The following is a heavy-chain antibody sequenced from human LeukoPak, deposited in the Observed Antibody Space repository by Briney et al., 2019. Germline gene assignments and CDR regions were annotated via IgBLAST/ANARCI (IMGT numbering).Heavy chain of an antibody. CDR1: GFTFSASA. CDR3: AKGPVVTLDS. Sequence: PGGSLRLSCAASGFTFSASAMTWVRQAPAKGLEWVSSVNGGGSSTYYADSVKGRFTIFRDNSRNTLYLQMNSLRVEDTAVYYYAKGPVVTLDSWGQGTLVSVSS. J-gene: IGHJ4*02. CDR2: VNGGGSST. V-gene: IGHV3-23*01. D-gene: IGHD4-23*01.